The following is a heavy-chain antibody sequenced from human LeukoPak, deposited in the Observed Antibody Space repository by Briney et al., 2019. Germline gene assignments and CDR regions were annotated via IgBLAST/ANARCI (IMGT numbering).Heavy chain of an antibody. CDR1: GGSVTSGNYY. J-gene: IGHJ4*02. V-gene: IGHV4-61*02. CDR3: AREPPGY. CDR2: IYTNGGA. Sequence: SQTLSLTCTVSGGSVTSGNYYWNWIRQPAGKGLEWIGRIYTNGGASYNPSLKSRVTISIDASKNQFSLKLSSVTAADTAVYYCAREPPGYWGQGILVPVSS.